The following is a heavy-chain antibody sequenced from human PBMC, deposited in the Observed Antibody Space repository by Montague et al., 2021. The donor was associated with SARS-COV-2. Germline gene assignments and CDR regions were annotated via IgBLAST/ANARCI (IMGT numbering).Heavy chain of an antibody. CDR2: INDGGSV. D-gene: IGHD3-16*02. CDR3: ARTSKMDDYVWGSYRFTAFDT. Sequence: SETLSLTCGVYGGSFSGYFWTWIRQPPGKGLEWIGEINDGGSVTYNPSLKSRLTMSVDTSKKQFSLNLTSVAAADMAVYYCARTSKMDDYVWGSYRFTAFDTWGQGTRVIVSS. J-gene: IGHJ3*02. V-gene: IGHV4-34*01. CDR1: GGSFSGYF.